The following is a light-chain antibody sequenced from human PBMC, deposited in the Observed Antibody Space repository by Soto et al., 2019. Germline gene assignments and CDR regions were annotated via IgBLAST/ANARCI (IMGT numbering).Light chain of an antibody. CDR1: QSVNSY. V-gene: IGKV3-11*01. CDR2: DAS. CDR3: KQRSDWPPFT. Sequence: EIVLTQSPATLSLSPGERATLSCRASQSVNSYLAWYQQKPGQAPRLLIYDASNRATGIPARFSGSGYGTDFTLTISSLEPEDFAVYYCKQRSDWPPFTFGPGTKVDIK. J-gene: IGKJ3*01.